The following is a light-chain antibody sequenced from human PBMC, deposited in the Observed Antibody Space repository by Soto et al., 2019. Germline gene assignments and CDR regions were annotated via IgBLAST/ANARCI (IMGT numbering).Light chain of an antibody. CDR2: NVI. V-gene: IGLV2-11*01. Sequence: QSALTQPRSVSGSPGQSVTISCTGTSSDVGGYNFVSWYQHHPGKAPKLMIYNVIQRPSGVPDRFSASKSGNTASLTISGLQAEDEADYYCCSYAGSYPYVFGTGTKLTVL. CDR1: SSDVGGYNF. CDR3: CSYAGSYPYV. J-gene: IGLJ1*01.